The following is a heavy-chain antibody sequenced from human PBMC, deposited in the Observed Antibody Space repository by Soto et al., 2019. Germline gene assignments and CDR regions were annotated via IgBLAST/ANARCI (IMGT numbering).Heavy chain of an antibody. D-gene: IGHD2-21*01. J-gene: IGHJ6*02. CDR3: AHNNSLHYYYYTGFDV. CDR2: IYGDDGT. Sequence: QITLEESGPTLVSPTQTLTLTCTFSGFSLTTNNVGVGWIRQPPGKGLEWLGFIYGDDGTRYSTPLKSRITLTRDSSKNQLVLTMTNLVPVETATYYCAHNNSLHYYYYTGFDVWGQGTTVTVS. CDR1: GFSLTTNNVG. V-gene: IGHV2-5*02.